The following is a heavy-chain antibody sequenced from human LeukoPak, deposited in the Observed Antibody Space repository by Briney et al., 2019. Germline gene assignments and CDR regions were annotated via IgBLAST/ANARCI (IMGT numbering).Heavy chain of an antibody. CDR2: ISGSGGST. D-gene: IGHD2-21*02. CDR1: GFTFSSYA. J-gene: IGHJ2*01. Sequence: GGSLRLSCAASGFTFSSYAMSWVRQAPGKGLEWVSAISGSGGSTYYADSVKGRFTISRDNSKNTLYLQMNSLRAEDTAVYYCARDGAYCGGDCFYWYFDLWGRGTLVTVSS. V-gene: IGHV3-23*01. CDR3: ARDGAYCGGDCFYWYFDL.